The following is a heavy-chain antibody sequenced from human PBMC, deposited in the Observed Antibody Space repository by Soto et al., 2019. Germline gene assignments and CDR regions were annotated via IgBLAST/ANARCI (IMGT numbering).Heavy chain of an antibody. D-gene: IGHD3-10*01. CDR1: GFSLSTTGVG. Sequence: QITLKESGPTLVKPTQTLTLTCTFSGFSLSTTGVGVGWIRQPPGKALEWLALIYWDDDKRYSPSVKSRLTIXXDXSRXQVVLTMTNMDPVDTATYYCAHGYYGSGSYQSADYWGQGTLVTVSS. CDR2: IYWDDDK. J-gene: IGHJ4*02. CDR3: AHGYYGSGSYQSADY. V-gene: IGHV2-5*02.